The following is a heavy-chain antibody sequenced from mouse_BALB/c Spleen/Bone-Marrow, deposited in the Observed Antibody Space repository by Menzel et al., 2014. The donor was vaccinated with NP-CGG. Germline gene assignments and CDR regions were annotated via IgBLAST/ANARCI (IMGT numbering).Heavy chain of an antibody. CDR3: ERSYDGYPYAMNY. D-gene: IGHD2-3*01. CDR1: GYFFTSYY. CDR2: FDPFNGGT. V-gene: IGHV1S135*01. J-gene: IGHJ4*01. Sequence: VQLQQSGPELMKPGASVKISCKASGYFFTSYYMHWVKQSHGESLEWIGYFDPFNGGTSYNQKFKGKATLTVDKSSSTAYMHHIRLTCEDSAVYVCERSYDGYPYAMNYWGQGTSVTVSS.